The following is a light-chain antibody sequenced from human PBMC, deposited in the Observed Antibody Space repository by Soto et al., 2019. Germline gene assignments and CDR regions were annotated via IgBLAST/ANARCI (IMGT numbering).Light chain of an antibody. V-gene: IGKV3-20*01. Sequence: EIVLTQSPGTLSLSAGDRDTLSCRASQSVSSSYLAWYQQKPGQAPRLLIYGASSRATGIPDRFSGSGSGTDFTLTISRLEPEDFAVYYCQQYGSSLWTFGQGTKVDIK. CDR1: QSVSSSY. J-gene: IGKJ1*01. CDR3: QQYGSSLWT. CDR2: GAS.